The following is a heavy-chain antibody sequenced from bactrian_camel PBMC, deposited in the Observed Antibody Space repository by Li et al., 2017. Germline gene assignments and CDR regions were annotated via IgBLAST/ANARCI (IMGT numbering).Heavy chain of an antibody. CDR2: TYTGGGSA. V-gene: IGHV3S1*01. CDR3: AADVPLSDLSGDRRSTVVLTGTNPIRYNY. J-gene: IGHJ4*01. CDR1: GYSYSSYC. D-gene: IGHD6*01. Sequence: HVQLVESGGGSVQAGGSLRLPCVASGYSYSSYCMAWFRQAPGKEREGVANTYTGGGSAYYADSVKGRFTISQNNAKNTIYLQMNSLKPEDTAMYYCAADVPLSDLSGDRRSTVVLTGTNPIRYNYWGQGTQVTVS.